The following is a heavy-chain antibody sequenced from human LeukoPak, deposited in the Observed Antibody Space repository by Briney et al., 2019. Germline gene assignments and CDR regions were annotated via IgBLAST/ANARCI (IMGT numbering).Heavy chain of an antibody. CDR1: GGTFSSYA. J-gene: IGHJ4*02. V-gene: IGHV1-69*13. CDR2: IIPIFGTA. D-gene: IGHD1-14*01. CDR3: AREPRRLGPGYFDY. Sequence: SVKVSCKASGGTFSSYAISWVRQAPGQGLEWMGGIIPIFGTANYAQKFQGRVTITADESTSTAYMELSSLRSEGTAVYYCAREPRRLGPGYFDYWGQGTLVTVSS.